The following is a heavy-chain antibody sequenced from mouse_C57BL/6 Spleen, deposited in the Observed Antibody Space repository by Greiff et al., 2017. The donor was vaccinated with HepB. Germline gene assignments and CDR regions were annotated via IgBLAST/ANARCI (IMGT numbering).Heavy chain of an antibody. CDR3: AREDYYGNPGWFDY. CDR1: GFTFSSYA. V-gene: IGHV5-4*01. D-gene: IGHD2-1*01. J-gene: IGHJ2*01. CDR2: ISDGGSYT. Sequence: EVKLVESGGGLVKPGGSLKLSCAASGFTFSSYAMSWVRQTPEKRLEWVASISDGGSYTYYPDNVKGRFTISRDNAKNNLYLQMSHLKTEDTAMYYCAREDYYGNPGWFDYWGQGTTLTVSS.